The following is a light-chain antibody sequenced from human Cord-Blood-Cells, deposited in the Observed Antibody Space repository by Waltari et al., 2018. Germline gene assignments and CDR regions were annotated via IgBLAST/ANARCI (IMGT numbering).Light chain of an antibody. J-gene: IGLJ2*01. V-gene: IGLV3-19*01. CDR3: NSRDSSGNHVV. Sequence: SSELTQDPAVSVALGQTVRITCPGVSLRSYYTSWYPQKPVQAPVLLIYGKNNRPSGIPDRFSGSSSGNTASLTITGAQAEDEADYYCNSRDSSGNHVVFGGGTKLTVL. CDR2: GKN. CDR1: SLRSYY.